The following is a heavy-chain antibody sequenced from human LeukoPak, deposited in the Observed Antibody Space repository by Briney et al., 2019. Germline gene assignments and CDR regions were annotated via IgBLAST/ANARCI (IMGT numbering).Heavy chain of an antibody. V-gene: IGHV1-18*01. Sequence: ASVKVSCKASGYTFNTYAISWVRQAPGQGLEWMGWISAYNGNTKYAQKFQGRVTMTTDTFTSTVYMELRSLRSDDSAVYYCARHRRVAVTIDAFDIWGQGTVVTVSS. CDR3: ARHRRVAVTIDAFDI. J-gene: IGHJ3*02. CDR1: GYTFNTYA. D-gene: IGHD6-19*01. CDR2: ISAYNGNT.